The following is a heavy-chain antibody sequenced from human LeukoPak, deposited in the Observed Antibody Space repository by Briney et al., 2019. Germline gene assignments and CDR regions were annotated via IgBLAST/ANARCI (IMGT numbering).Heavy chain of an antibody. D-gene: IGHD3-16*02. V-gene: IGHV3-7*01. CDR1: GFNFSNYW. CDR3: ARGSLFRWFDY. CDR2: IKQDGSED. Sequence: PGGSLRLSCAASGFNFSNYWMSWVRQAPGKGLERVANIKQDGSEDYYMDSVRGRFTMSRDNAKNSLYLQMNSLRAEDTALYFCARGSLFRWFDYWGQGTLVTVSS. J-gene: IGHJ4*02.